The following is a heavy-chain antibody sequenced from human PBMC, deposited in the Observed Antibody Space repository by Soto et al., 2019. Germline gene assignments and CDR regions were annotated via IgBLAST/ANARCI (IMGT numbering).Heavy chain of an antibody. CDR1: GGSISSYY. J-gene: IGHJ4*02. CDR2: IYYSGST. CDR3: ARQRGYCSSTSCYEFDY. V-gene: IGHV4-59*08. D-gene: IGHD2-2*01. Sequence: SETLSLTCTVSGGSISSYYWSWIRQPPGKGLEWIGYIYYSGSTNYNPSLKSRVTISVDTSKNQFSLKLSSVTAADTAVYYCARQRGYCSSTSCYEFDYWGQGTLVTVSS.